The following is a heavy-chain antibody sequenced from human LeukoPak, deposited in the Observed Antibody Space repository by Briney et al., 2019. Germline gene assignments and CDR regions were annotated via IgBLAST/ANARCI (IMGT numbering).Heavy chain of an antibody. V-gene: IGHV4-61*02. CDR2: IYTSGST. CDR3: AREKAGTTAPFDY. Sequence: SETLSLTCTVSGGSISSGSYYWSWIRQPAGKGLEWIGRIYTSGSTNYNPSLKSRVTISVDTSKNQFSLKLSSVTAADTAVYYCAREKAGTTAPFDYWGQGTLVTVSS. CDR1: GGSISSGSYY. J-gene: IGHJ4*02. D-gene: IGHD1-7*01.